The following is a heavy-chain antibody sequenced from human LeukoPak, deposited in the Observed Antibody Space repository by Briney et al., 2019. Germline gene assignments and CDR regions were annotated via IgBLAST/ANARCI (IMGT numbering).Heavy chain of an antibody. CDR1: GFTFSGYA. D-gene: IGHD1-26*01. V-gene: IGHV3-23*01. Sequence: PGGSLRLSCAASGFTFSGYAMSWVRQAPEKGLEWVSTISGSGGGTYYADSVKGWFTISRDDSKNTLYLQMNSLRAEDTAVYYCVKDLGRYRNNCFDYWGQGTLVTVSS. J-gene: IGHJ4*02. CDR3: VKDLGRYRNNCFDY. CDR2: ISGSGGGT.